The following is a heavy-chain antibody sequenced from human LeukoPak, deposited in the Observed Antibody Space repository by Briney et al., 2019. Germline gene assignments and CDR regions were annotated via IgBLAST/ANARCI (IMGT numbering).Heavy chain of an antibody. CDR1: GFTVSVNY. Sequence: PGGSLRLSCAAFGFTVSVNYMSWVRQAPGKGLECVSVIYSGGNTYYADSVKGRFTISRDNSKNTLYLQMNSLRAEDTAVYYCARDLGYDYWGQGTLVTVSS. V-gene: IGHV3-66*01. D-gene: IGHD3-16*01. CDR3: ARDLGYDY. CDR2: IYSGGNT. J-gene: IGHJ4*02.